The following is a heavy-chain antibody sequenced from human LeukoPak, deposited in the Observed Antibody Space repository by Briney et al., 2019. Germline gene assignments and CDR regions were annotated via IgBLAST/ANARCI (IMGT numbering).Heavy chain of an antibody. V-gene: IGHV1-2*02. J-gene: IGHJ4*02. CDR3: ARYNGDLTGGFDY. D-gene: IGHD4-17*01. CDR1: GYTFTGYY. CDR2: ISPKSGDT. Sequence: GASVKVSCKVSGYTFTGYYMHWVRQAPGQGLEWMGWISPKSGDTNYAQKFQGRVTMTRDTSISTTYMELSRLSSDDTAVYYCARYNGDLTGGFDYWGQGTLVTVSS.